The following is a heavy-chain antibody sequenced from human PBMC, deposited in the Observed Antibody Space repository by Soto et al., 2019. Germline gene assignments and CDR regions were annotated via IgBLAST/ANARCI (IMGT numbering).Heavy chain of an antibody. V-gene: IGHV3-7*03. D-gene: IGHD3-22*01. CDR1: GFSFSNCW. J-gene: IGHJ4*02. Sequence: GGSLRLSCAASGFSFSNCWMSWVRQAPGKGLEWVANIKQDRSETYYGDSVKGRFTISRDNAKNSLYLQMNSLRAEDTAVYYCARGIDNYDSSGYIWGQGTLVTVYS. CDR2: IKQDRSET. CDR3: ARGIDNYDSSGYI.